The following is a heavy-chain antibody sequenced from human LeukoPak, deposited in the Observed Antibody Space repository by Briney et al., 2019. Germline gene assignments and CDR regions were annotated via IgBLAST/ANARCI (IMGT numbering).Heavy chain of an antibody. CDR2: IYYSGST. Sequence: SETLSLTCTVSGDSISTYYWNWIRQPPGKGLEWIGYIYYSGSTNYNPSLKSRVTISVDTSKNQFSLKLSSVTAADTAVYYCARDQGYDSSGYFSRGAFFDYWAREPWSPSPQ. CDR3: ARDQGYDSSGYFSRGAFFDY. J-gene: IGHJ4*02. D-gene: IGHD3-22*01. CDR1: GDSISTYY. V-gene: IGHV4-59*01.